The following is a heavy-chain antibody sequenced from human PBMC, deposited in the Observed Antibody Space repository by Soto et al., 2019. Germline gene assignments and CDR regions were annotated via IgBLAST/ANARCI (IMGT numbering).Heavy chain of an antibody. CDR1: GGSITNSY. D-gene: IGHD3-9*01. V-gene: IGHV4-59*01. Sequence: PSETLSLTCTVSGGSITNSYWTWIRQPPGKGLEWLGYIHYSGVTNYIPSLKSRVTISIDTPKNQFSLKLTSVTAADTAVYYCARDGEYYDHLTGWTQGFFDHWGQGSLVTVSS. CDR2: IHYSGVT. J-gene: IGHJ4*02. CDR3: ARDGEYYDHLTGWTQGFFDH.